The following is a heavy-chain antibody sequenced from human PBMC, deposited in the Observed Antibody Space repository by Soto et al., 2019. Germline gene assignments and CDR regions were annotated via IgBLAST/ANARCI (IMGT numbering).Heavy chain of an antibody. J-gene: IGHJ6*03. Sequence: QVQLVQSGAEVKKPGASVKVSCKASGYTFTGYYMHWVRQAPGQGLEWMGWINPNSGGTNYAQKFQGWVTMTRDTSISTGYMELSRVRSDDTAVYYCARGDYGSGSFPYYYYMDVWGKGTTVTVSS. D-gene: IGHD3-10*01. CDR2: INPNSGGT. CDR3: ARGDYGSGSFPYYYYMDV. V-gene: IGHV1-2*04. CDR1: GYTFTGYY.